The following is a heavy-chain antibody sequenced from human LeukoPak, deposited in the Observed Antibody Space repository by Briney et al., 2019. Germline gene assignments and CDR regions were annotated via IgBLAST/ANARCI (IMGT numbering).Heavy chain of an antibody. CDR3: AKGARITIFGVVSDYGMDV. J-gene: IGHJ6*02. CDR1: GCTFSSYG. V-gene: IGHV3-30*18. Sequence: GGSLRLSCAASGCTFSSYGMHWVRQAPGKGLGWVAVISYDGSNKYYADSVKGRFTISRDNSKNTLYLQMNSLRAEDTAVYYCAKGARITIFGVVSDYGMDVWGQGTTVTVSS. D-gene: IGHD3-3*01. CDR2: ISYDGSNK.